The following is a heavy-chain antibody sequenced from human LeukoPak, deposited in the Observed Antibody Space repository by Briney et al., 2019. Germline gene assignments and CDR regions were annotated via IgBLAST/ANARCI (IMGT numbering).Heavy chain of an antibody. CDR1: GFTFSSYA. Sequence: GGSLRLSCAASGFTFSSYAMTWVRHAPGKGLEWVSAISGGGGSTYHADSVKGRFTISRDNSKNTLYLQMDSLRAEDTAVYYCANSYASSSRTPFDCWGQGTLVTVSS. D-gene: IGHD6-6*01. J-gene: IGHJ4*02. V-gene: IGHV3-23*01. CDR2: ISGGGGST. CDR3: ANSYASSSRTPFDC.